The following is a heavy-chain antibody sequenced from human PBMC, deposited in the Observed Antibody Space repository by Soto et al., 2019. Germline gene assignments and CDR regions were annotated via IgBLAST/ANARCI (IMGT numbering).Heavy chain of an antibody. CDR3: AKSSSWYMFDY. CDR1: GYTFTSYA. Sequence: QVQLVQSGAEVKKPGASVKVSCKASGYTFTSYAMHWVRQAPGQRLEWMGWINAGNGNTKYSQKFQGRVTITRDTFASTAYMELSSLRSEDTAIYYCAKSSSWYMFDYWGQGTLVTVSS. D-gene: IGHD6-13*01. J-gene: IGHJ4*02. CDR2: INAGNGNT. V-gene: IGHV1-3*01.